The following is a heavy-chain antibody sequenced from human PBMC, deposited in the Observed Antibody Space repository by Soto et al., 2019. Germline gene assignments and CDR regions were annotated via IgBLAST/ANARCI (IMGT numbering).Heavy chain of an antibody. Sequence: EVQLVESGGGLVQPGGSLRLSCAASGFTFSSYAMHWVRQAPGKGLEYVSAISSYGGSTYYANSVKCRFTISRDNSKNTLYLQMGSRRAEDMAVYYCASDPDSSGYYYFDYWGQGTLVTVSS. CDR3: ASDPDSSGYYYFDY. J-gene: IGHJ4*02. CDR2: ISSYGGST. CDR1: GFTFSSYA. D-gene: IGHD3-22*01. V-gene: IGHV3-64*01.